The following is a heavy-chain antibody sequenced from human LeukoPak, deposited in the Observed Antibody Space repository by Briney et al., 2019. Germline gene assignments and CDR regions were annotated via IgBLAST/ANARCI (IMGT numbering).Heavy chain of an antibody. D-gene: IGHD5-18*01. J-gene: IGHJ4*02. Sequence: PGGSLRLSCAASGFTFSSYEMNWVRQAPGKGLEWVSYISSSGSTIYYADSVKGRFTISRDNAKNSLYLQMNSLRAEDTAVYYCARARTAMVTSDYWGQGTLVTVSS. CDR3: ARARTAMVTSDY. CDR1: GFTFSSYE. V-gene: IGHV3-48*03. CDR2: ISSSGSTI.